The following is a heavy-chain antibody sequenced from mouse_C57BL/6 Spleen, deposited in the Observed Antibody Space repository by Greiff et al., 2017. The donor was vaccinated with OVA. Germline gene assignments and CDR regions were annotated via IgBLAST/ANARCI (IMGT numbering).Heavy chain of an antibody. CDR3: ARGHYGSSYGWFAY. J-gene: IGHJ3*01. CDR1: GYTFTDYN. V-gene: IGHV1-18*01. CDR2: INPNNGGT. D-gene: IGHD1-1*01. Sequence: VQLQQSGPELVKPGASVKIPCKASGYTFTDYNMDWVKQSHGKSLEWIGDINPNNGGTIYNQKFKGKATLTVDKSSSPAYMALRSLTSEDTAVYYCARGHYGSSYGWFAYWGQGTLVTVSA.